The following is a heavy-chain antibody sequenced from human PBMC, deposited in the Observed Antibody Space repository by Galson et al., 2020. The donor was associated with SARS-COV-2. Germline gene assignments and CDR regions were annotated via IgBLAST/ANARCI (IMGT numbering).Heavy chain of an antibody. J-gene: IGHJ3*02. D-gene: IGHD2-15*01. CDR2: IDWDDDK. Sequence: SGPTLVKPTQTLTLTCTLSGFSLSTYGMRVNWIRQPPGKALEWLARIDWDDDKFYSTSLKTRLTISKDTSKNQVVLTMTNMDPVDTATYYCARITQTLLGAFDIWGQGTMVTVSS. CDR3: ARITQTLLGAFDI. V-gene: IGHV2-70*04. CDR1: GFSLSTYGMR.